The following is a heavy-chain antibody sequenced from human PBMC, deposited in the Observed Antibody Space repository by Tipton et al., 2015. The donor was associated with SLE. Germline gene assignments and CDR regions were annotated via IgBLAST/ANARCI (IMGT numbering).Heavy chain of an antibody. Sequence: GSLRLSCAVSGFSFSNYWLTWVRQAPVKGLEWVALINEDGSQMYYVDSVKGRFTISRDNAKNSVFLQMNSLRAEDTAIYYCARDYAFSYDYWGQGTPVTVSS. J-gene: IGHJ4*02. CDR3: ARDYAFSYDY. D-gene: IGHD3-16*01. CDR2: INEDGSQM. CDR1: GFSFSNYW. V-gene: IGHV3-7*03.